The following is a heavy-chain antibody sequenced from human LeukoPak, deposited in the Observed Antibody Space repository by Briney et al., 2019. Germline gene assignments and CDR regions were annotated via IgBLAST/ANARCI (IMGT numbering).Heavy chain of an antibody. V-gene: IGHV3-23*01. D-gene: IGHD2-21*01. J-gene: IGHJ4*02. Sequence: AGGSLRLSCAASGFSFSNYPMSWVRQAPGKGLEWVSAISGSGGSTYYADSVKGRFTISRDNSKTTLYLQMNSLRAEDTAVYYCARPRLPNFPSPLDYWGQGTLVTVSS. CDR2: ISGSGGST. CDR3: ARPRLPNFPSPLDY. CDR1: GFSFSNYP.